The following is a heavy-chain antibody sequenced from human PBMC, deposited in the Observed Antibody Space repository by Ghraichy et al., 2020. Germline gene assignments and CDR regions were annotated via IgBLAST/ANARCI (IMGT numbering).Heavy chain of an antibody. CDR3: AKYQVPAAPPGFYY. J-gene: IGHJ4*02. CDR1: GFTFSSYA. V-gene: IGHV3-23*01. Sequence: GESLNISCAASGFTFSSYAMSWVRQAPGKGLEWVSAISGSGGSTYYADSVKGRFTISRDNSKNTLYLQMNSLRAEDTAVYYCAKYQVPAAPPGFYYWGQGTLVTISS. D-gene: IGHD2-2*01. CDR2: ISGSGGST.